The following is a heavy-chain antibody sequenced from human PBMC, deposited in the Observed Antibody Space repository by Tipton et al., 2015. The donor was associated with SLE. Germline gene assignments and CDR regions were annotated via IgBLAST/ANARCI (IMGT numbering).Heavy chain of an antibody. Sequence: TLSLTCSVSGGAIRNDNYYWSWIRQHPGKGLEWIGYINYSGSTYRNPSLKSRATISVDTSKHQFSLNLTSVTAADTAVYYCARDRGTPRYYHGVDVWGQGTTVIVSS. CDR1: GGAIRNDNYY. J-gene: IGHJ6*02. V-gene: IGHV4-31*03. CDR3: ARDRGTPRYYHGVDV. CDR2: INYSGST. D-gene: IGHD3-10*01.